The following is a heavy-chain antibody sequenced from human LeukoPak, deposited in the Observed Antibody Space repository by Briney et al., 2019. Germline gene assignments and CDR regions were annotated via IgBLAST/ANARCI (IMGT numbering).Heavy chain of an antibody. CDR3: ARELASGIYCSGGSCLSIFQH. V-gene: IGHV3-30*04. CDR1: GFTFSSYA. CDR2: ISYDGSNK. D-gene: IGHD2-15*01. J-gene: IGHJ1*01. Sequence: GGSLRLSCAASGFTFSSYAMHWVRQAPGKGLEWVAVISYDGSNKYYADSVKGRFTISRDNSKNTLYLQMNSLRAEDTAVYYCARELASGIYCSGGSCLSIFQHWGQGTLVTVSS.